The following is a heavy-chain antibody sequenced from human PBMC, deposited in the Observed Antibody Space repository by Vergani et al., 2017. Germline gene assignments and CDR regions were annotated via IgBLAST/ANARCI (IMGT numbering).Heavy chain of an antibody. CDR2: IIHMFGTA. J-gene: IGHJ6*02. CDR3: AREGGYDISTYYYYDVMDV. Sequence: QVQLVQSGAEVKKPGSSVKVSCKASGGNFSSYAISWVRQAPGQGLEWMGGIIHMFGTARYAQKFQGRVTITADESKSTAYMELSSLRSEDTAVYYCAREGGYDISTYYYYDVMDVWGQGTTVTVSS. V-gene: IGHV1-69*01. D-gene: IGHD3-9*01. CDR1: GGNFSSYA.